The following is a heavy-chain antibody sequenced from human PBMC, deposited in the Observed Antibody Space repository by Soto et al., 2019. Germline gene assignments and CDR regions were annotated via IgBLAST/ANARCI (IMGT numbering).Heavy chain of an antibody. Sequence: QVQLQESGPGLMKPSETLSLTCTVSGASITGSSYWGWIRQPAGKGLEWIGRFSLSGTTNYNPSLMSRVTMSADVSKNQFSLRLTSVTAADTALYYCARGMTPPCAPAWYYFDSWGQGTLVTVSS. D-gene: IGHD2-21*01. CDR2: FSLSGTT. V-gene: IGHV4-4*07. CDR3: ARGMTPPCAPAWYYFDS. J-gene: IGHJ4*02. CDR1: GASITGSSY.